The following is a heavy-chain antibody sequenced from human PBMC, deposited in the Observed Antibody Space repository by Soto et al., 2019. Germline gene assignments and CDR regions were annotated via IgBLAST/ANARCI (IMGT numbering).Heavy chain of an antibody. CDR1: SGSISGYF. CDR2: IHYTGSS. V-gene: IGHV4-59*01. D-gene: IGHD6-13*01. CDR3: AKVGRIAAAGTWFDP. Sequence: SETLSLTCTVCSGSISGYFWSWIRQPPGKELELIAYIHYTGSSYYNPSLKSRVTITIDTSKNQFSLKLSSVSDADTAVYYCAKVGRIAAAGTWFDPWGQGTLVTVSS. J-gene: IGHJ5*02.